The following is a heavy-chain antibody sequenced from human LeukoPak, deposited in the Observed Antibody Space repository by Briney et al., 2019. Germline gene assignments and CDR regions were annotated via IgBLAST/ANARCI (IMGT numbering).Heavy chain of an antibody. Sequence: PGGSLRLSCAASGFTFSSFEMKWVRQAPGKGLEWVSYISSGDSTIYYADSVKGRFTISRDNSKNTLYLQMSSLRAEDTAVYYCATLRKSLWIPEFDFWGQGTLVTVSS. D-gene: IGHD1-1*01. CDR3: ATLRKSLWIPEFDF. CDR2: ISSGDSTI. CDR1: GFTFSSFE. V-gene: IGHV3-48*03. J-gene: IGHJ4*02.